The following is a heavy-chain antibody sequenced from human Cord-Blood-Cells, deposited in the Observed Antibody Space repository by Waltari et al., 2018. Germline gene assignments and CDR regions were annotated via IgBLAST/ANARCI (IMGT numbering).Heavy chain of an antibody. V-gene: IGHV1-2*02. CDR3: ARDCSGGSCYFDY. J-gene: IGHJ4*02. CDR2: INPSSGGT. Sequence: QVQLVQSGAEVKKPGASVKVSCKASGYTFTGYYMHWVRQAPGQGLEWMGWINPSSGGTNYAQKFHVRVTMTRDTSISTAYMELSRLRSDDTAVYYCARDCSGGSCYFDYWGQGTLVTVSS. D-gene: IGHD2-15*01. CDR1: GYTFTGYY.